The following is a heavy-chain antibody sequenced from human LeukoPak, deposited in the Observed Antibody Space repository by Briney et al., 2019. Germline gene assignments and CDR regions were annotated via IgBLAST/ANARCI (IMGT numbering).Heavy chain of an antibody. D-gene: IGHD1-26*01. V-gene: IGHV3-21*01. CDR2: ISSSSSHI. Sequence: GGSLRLSCAASGFTFSSYAMSWVRQAPGKGLEWVSSISSSSSHIYYADSVKGRFTISRDNAKNSLYLQMNSLRAEDTAVYYCARDRVGATDYFDYWGQGTLVTVSS. CDR1: GFTFSSYA. J-gene: IGHJ4*02. CDR3: ARDRVGATDYFDY.